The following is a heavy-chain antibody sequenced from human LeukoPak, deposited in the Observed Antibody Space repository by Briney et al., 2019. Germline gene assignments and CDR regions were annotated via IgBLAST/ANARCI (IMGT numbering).Heavy chain of an antibody. V-gene: IGHV1-18*01. CDR3: ARIQVNWYGEVTPLSPPNYGMDV. Sequence: GASVKVSCKASGYTFTDDGISWVRQAPGQGLEWMGWISPYNGNTKYADKVLGSVTMSTDISTTTAYMELRGLRSGDTAVYYCARIQVNWYGEVTPLSPPNYGMDVWGQGTTVIVSS. J-gene: IGHJ6*02. CDR2: ISPYNGNT. D-gene: IGHD3-10*01. CDR1: GYTFTDDG.